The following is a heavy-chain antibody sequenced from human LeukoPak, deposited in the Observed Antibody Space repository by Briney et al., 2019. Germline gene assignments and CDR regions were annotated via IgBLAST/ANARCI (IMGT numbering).Heavy chain of an antibody. D-gene: IGHD5-12*01. CDR2: TYYRSKWYT. J-gene: IGHJ4*02. CDR3: ARIGYDRPDVDD. V-gene: IGHV6-1*01. CDR1: GVSVSSNTDV. Sequence: SQTLSLTCAISGVSVSSNTDVWNWLRQSPSRGLEWLGRTYYRSKWYTEYAVSVRSRITINPDTSKNQFSLQLNSVTPEDTAVYYCARIGYDRPDVDDWGQGTLVTVSS.